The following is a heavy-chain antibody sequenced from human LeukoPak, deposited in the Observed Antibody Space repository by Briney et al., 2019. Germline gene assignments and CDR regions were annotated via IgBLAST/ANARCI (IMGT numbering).Heavy chain of an antibody. CDR2: ITTSSSHI. J-gene: IGHJ3*02. CDR3: ASDNRVYGSGSYAFDI. V-gene: IGHV3-21*01. D-gene: IGHD3-10*01. CDR1: GFTFDDYA. Sequence: GGSLRLSCAASGFTFDDYAMHWVRHTPGKGLEWVSSITTSSSHIYYADSVKGRSTISRDNAGNSLYLQMNSLRAEDTAVYYCASDNRVYGSGSYAFDIWGQGTMVTVSS.